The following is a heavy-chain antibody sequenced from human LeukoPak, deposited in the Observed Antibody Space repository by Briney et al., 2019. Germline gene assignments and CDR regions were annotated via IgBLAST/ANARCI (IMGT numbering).Heavy chain of an antibody. CDR1: GGTFSSYA. V-gene: IGHV1-69*04. J-gene: IGHJ4*02. CDR3: AREGDYYDGR. D-gene: IGHD3-22*01. CDR2: IIPILGIA. Sequence: SVKVSCKASGGTFSSYAISWVRQAPGQGLEWMGRIIPILGIANYAQKFQGRVTITADESTSTAYMELSSLRSEDTAVYYCAREGDYYDGRWGQGTLVTVSS.